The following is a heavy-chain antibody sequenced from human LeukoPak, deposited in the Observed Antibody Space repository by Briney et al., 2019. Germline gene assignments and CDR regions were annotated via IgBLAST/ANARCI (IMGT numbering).Heavy chain of an antibody. V-gene: IGHV3-30*02. CDR1: GFTFSNYA. CDR2: IRYDGSNK. J-gene: IGHJ4*02. Sequence: GGSLRLSCAAPGFTFSNYAMSWVRQAPGKGLEWVAFIRYDGSNKYYADSVKGRFTISRDNAKNSLYLQMNSLRGEDTAVYYCARGIDNWGQGTLVTVSS. CDR3: ARGIDN.